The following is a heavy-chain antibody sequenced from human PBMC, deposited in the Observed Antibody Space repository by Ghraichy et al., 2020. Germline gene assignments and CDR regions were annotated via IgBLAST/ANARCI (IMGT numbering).Heavy chain of an antibody. CDR1: GFTVSSYY. Sequence: GGSLRLSCVASGFTVSSYYMTWVRQAPGKGLEWVSTIYITGNTFYADSVKGRFTISRDGSKNTVFLQMNSLRAEDTAGYYCARVVVIAAAKDYMDVWGEGTTVTVSS. CDR2: IYITGNT. D-gene: IGHD2-2*01. V-gene: IGHV3-66*01. CDR3: ARVVVIAAAKDYMDV. J-gene: IGHJ6*03.